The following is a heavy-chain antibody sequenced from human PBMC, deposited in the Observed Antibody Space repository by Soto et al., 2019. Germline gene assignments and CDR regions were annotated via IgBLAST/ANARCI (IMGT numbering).Heavy chain of an antibody. V-gene: IGHV4-34*01. D-gene: IGHD3-3*01. J-gene: IGHJ4*02. CDR3: ARGADFWSGIPFDY. CDR1: VGSFSGYY. CDR2: INHSGST. Sequence: SETLSLTCAVYVGSFSGYYWTWIRQPPGKGLEWIGEINHSGSTKYNPSLKSRVTISVDTSKNQISLKLSSVTAADTAVYYCARGADFWSGIPFDYWGQGTLVTVSS.